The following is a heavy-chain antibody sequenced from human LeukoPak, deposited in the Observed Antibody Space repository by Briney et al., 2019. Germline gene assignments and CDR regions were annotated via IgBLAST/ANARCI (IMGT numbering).Heavy chain of an antibody. CDR3: ASLGFCSSTSCHDPYFDY. CDR2: ISSSGSTI. D-gene: IGHD2-2*01. Sequence: GGSLRLSCAASGFTFSDYYMSWIRQAPGKGLEWVSYISSSGSTIYYADSVKGRFTISRDNAKNSLYLQMNSLRAEDTAVYYCASLGFCSSTSCHDPYFDYWGQGTLVTVSS. J-gene: IGHJ4*02. V-gene: IGHV3-11*01. CDR1: GFTFSDYY.